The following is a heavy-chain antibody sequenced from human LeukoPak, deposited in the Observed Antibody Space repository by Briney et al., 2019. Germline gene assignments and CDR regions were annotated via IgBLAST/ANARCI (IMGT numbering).Heavy chain of an antibody. CDR2: INHSGST. J-gene: IGHJ4*02. CDR3: ARGWIQLWLRGDHFDY. D-gene: IGHD5-18*01. V-gene: IGHV4-34*01. Sequence: SETLSLTCAVYGGSFSGYYWSWIRQPPGKGLEWIGEINHSGSTNYNPSLKSRVTISVDTSKNQFSLKLSSVTAADTAVYYCARGWIQLWLRGDHFDYWGQGTLVTVSS. CDR1: GGSFSGYY.